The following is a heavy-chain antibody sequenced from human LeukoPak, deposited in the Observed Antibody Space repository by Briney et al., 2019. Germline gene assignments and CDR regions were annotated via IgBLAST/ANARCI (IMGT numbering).Heavy chain of an antibody. D-gene: IGHD3-10*01. CDR3: AKNGLLWFGELLHYFDY. CDR1: GFTFSSYG. CDR2: ISYDGSNK. V-gene: IGHV3-30*18. Sequence: PRGSLRLSCAASGFTFSSYGMHWVRQAPGKGLEWVAVISYDGSNKYYADSVKGRFTISRDNSKNTLYLQMNSLRAEDTAVYYCAKNGLLWFGELLHYFDYWGQGTLVTVSS. J-gene: IGHJ4*02.